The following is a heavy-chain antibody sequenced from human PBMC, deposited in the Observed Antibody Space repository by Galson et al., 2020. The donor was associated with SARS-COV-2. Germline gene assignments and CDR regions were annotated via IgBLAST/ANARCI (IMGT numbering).Heavy chain of an antibody. CDR1: GGSFSGHY. CDR3: ARVEDATGTAFDY. D-gene: IGHD1-1*01. CDR2: SNQRGNT. Sequence: SETLSLTCALYGGSFSGHYWSWIRQTPGKGLEWIGESNQRGNTNYNPSLESRITVSVDPSKSQFSLKLTSVTAADTAVYYCARVEDATGTAFDYWGQGTLVTVSS. J-gene: IGHJ4*02. V-gene: IGHV4-34*01.